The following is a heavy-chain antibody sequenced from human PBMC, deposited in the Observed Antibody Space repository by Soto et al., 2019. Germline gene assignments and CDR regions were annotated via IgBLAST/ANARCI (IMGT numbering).Heavy chain of an antibody. CDR2: IKNKGDGGTT. Sequence: EVQLLESGGGLVQPGGSLRLSCAASGFTFNNAWMSWVRQVSGKGLEWVGRIKNKGDGGTTDYTAAVKGRFSISRDDSENTLYLQMNSLKTEDTAVYYCTTGHSACLYWGPGTVVTVSS. J-gene: IGHJ4*02. CDR1: GFTFNNAW. V-gene: IGHV3-15*01. CDR3: TTGHSACLY. D-gene: IGHD6-13*01.